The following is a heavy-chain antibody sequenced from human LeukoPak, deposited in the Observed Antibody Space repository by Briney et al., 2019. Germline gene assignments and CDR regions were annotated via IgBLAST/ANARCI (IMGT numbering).Heavy chain of an antibody. CDR1: GYTFTSYY. Sequence: ASVKVSCKASGYTFTSYYMHWVRQAPGQGLEWMGIINLSAGATTYAQKFQGRVTMTRDMSTSTVYMELSSLRSADTAVYYCAREGYCSGGSCHSGAHFQHWGQGTLVTVSS. V-gene: IGHV1-46*01. CDR2: INLSAGAT. CDR3: AREGYCSGGSCHSGAHFQH. J-gene: IGHJ1*01. D-gene: IGHD2-15*01.